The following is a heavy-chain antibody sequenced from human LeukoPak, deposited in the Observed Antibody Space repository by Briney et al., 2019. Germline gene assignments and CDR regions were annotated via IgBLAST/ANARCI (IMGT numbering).Heavy chain of an antibody. CDR1: GYIFTTYD. J-gene: IGHJ5*02. D-gene: IGHD7-27*01. V-gene: IGHV1-8*03. CDR3: ARRKFLGWFDP. CDR2: LNPNSGNA. Sequence: ASVKVSCKASGYIFTTYDIGWVRQATGQGLEWMGWLNPNSGNAGYAQKFQGRVTISRNTSISTAYMELSSLRSDDTAIYYCARRKFLGWFDPWGQEPWSPSPQ.